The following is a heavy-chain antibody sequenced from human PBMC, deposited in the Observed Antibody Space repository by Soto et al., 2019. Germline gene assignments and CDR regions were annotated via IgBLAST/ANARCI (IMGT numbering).Heavy chain of an antibody. CDR2: IWYDGSNK. Sequence: QVQLVESGGGVVQPGRSLRLSCAASGFTFSSYGMHWVRQAPGKGLEWVAVIWYDGSNKYYADSVKGRFTISRDNSKNTLYRQMNSLRAEDTAVYYCATGGTRDNYGMDVWGQGTTVTVSS. CDR3: ATGGTRDNYGMDV. V-gene: IGHV3-33*01. J-gene: IGHJ6*02. D-gene: IGHD1-26*01. CDR1: GFTFSSYG.